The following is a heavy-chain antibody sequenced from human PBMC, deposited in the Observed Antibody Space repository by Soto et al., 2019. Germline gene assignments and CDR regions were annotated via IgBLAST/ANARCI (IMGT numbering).Heavy chain of an antibody. CDR2: ISGSGGIT. CDR1: GFTFSSYA. D-gene: IGHD6-13*01. J-gene: IGHJ4*01. V-gene: IGHV3-23*01. Sequence: GGSLRLSCAASGFTFSSYAMSWVRQAPGKGLELFSAISGSGGITYYADSVKGRFTISRDNSKNTLYLQMNSLRAEDTAVYYCAKVPFSSAYSTNFDYRGHGTPVTVSS. CDR3: AKVPFSSAYSTNFDY.